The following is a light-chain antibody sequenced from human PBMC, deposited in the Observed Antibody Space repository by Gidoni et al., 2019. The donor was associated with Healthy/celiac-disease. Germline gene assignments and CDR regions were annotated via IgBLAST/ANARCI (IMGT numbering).Light chain of an antibody. V-gene: IGLV1-44*01. CDR2: SNN. CDR1: SSNIGSNS. CDR3: SAWDDSLSVV. J-gene: IGLJ2*01. Sequence: QSVLTQPPSASGTPGQRVTISCSGSSSNIGSNSVNWYQQLPGPAPKLLIYSNNQRPSGVPDRFSGSKSGTSASLAISGLQSEDEADYSCSAWDDSLSVVFGGGTKLTVL.